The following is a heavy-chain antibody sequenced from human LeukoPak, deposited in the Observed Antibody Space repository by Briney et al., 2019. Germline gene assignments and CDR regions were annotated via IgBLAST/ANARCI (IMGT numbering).Heavy chain of an antibody. CDR3: AKDGMYSSSSSYYFDY. CDR1: GFTFSSYA. J-gene: IGHJ4*02. Sequence: RRSLRLSSAASGFTFSSYAMSWVRQAPGKGLEWVSTISGTGGSTYYADSVKGRFTISRDNSKNTLYLQMNSLRAEDTAVYYCAKDGMYSSSSSYYFDYWGQGTLVTVSS. V-gene: IGHV3-23*01. D-gene: IGHD6-6*01. CDR2: ISGTGGST.